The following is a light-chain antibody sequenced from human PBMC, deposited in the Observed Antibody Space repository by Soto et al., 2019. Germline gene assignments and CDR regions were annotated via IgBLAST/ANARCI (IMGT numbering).Light chain of an antibody. Sequence: EIVLTQSPGTLSLSPGERATLSCRASQSVSSSYLAWYRQKPGQAPWLLIYGASNRASGVPDTFSGSGSGTDFTLPISGLEPEDFAVYYCQQYDSSPFTFGQGKRLDIK. CDR3: QQYDSSPFT. CDR2: GAS. J-gene: IGKJ5*01. V-gene: IGKV3-20*01. CDR1: QSVSSSY.